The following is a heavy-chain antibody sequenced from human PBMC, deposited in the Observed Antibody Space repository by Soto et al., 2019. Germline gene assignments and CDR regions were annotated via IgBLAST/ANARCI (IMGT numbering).Heavy chain of an antibody. CDR3: ARHWTALDY. D-gene: IGHD2-21*02. V-gene: IGHV4-59*08. CDR2: IHYSGST. Sequence: KASETLSLTCTVSGGSISSYYWSWIRQPPGKGLEYIGYIHYSGSTNHKPSLRSRVTISVDTSKNQFSLKLSSVTAADTAVYYCARHWTALDYWGQGTPVTVSS. J-gene: IGHJ4*02. CDR1: GGSISSYY.